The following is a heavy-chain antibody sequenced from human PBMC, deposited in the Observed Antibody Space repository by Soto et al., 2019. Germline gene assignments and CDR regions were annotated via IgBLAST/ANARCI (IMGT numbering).Heavy chain of an antibody. CDR3: AKCPTRGWLQLWYYYGMDV. Sequence: EVQLLESGGGLVQPGGSLRLSCAASGFTFSSYAMSWVRQAPGKGLEWVSAISGSGGSTYYADSVKGRFTISRDNSKNTLYLQMNSLRAEVTAVYYCAKCPTRGWLQLWYYYGMDVWGQGTTVTVSS. CDR2: ISGSGGST. CDR1: GFTFSSYA. V-gene: IGHV3-23*01. D-gene: IGHD5-18*01. J-gene: IGHJ6*02.